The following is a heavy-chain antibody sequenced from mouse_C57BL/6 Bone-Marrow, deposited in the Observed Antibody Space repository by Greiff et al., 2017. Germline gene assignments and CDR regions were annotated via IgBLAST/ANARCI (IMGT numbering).Heavy chain of an antibody. V-gene: IGHV1-64*01. D-gene: IGHD1-1*01. J-gene: IGHJ2*01. CDR1: GYTFTSYW. CDR2: IHPNSGST. Sequence: QVHVKQPGAELVKPGASVKLSCKASGYTFTSYWMHWVKQRPGQGLEWIGMIHPNSGSTNYNEKFKSKATLTVDKSSSTAYMQLSSLTSEDSAVYYCAHYGSKGYWGQGTTLTVSS. CDR3: AHYGSKGY.